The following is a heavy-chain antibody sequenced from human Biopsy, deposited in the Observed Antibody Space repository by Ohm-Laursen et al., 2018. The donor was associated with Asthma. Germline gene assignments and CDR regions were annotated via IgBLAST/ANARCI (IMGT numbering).Heavy chain of an antibody. CDR1: GDSISSYH. J-gene: IGHJ6*02. CDR3: ARGPNYHGSGRAPIGMDV. Sequence: SETLSLTCTVSGDSISSYHWSWIRQPPGKGLEWIGYVFYGGATNYNPSLKSRVTISVDTSKNQFFLRLSSVTAADTAVYYCARGPNYHGSGRAPIGMDVWGQGTTVTVSS. D-gene: IGHD3-10*01. CDR2: VFYGGAT. V-gene: IGHV4-59*01.